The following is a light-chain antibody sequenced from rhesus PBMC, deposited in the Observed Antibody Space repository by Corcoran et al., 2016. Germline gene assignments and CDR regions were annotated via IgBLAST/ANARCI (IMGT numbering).Light chain of an antibody. CDR2: KAS. Sequence: DIQMTQSPSSLSASVGDRVTITCRTSENVNNYLNWYQQKPGKAPKLLIYKASTLQSGVPSRFSGSGAGTDYTFTLSSLQSEDVATYCCQHNYGTPYSFGQGTKVEIK. J-gene: IGKJ2*01. CDR1: ENVNNY. CDR3: QHNYGTPYS. V-gene: IGKV1-74*01.